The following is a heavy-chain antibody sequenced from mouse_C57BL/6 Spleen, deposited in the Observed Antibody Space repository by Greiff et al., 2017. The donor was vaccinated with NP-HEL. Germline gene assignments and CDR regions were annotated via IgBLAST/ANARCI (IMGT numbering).Heavy chain of an antibody. Sequence: EVNVVESGEGLVKPGGSLKLSCAASGFTFSSYAMSWVRQTPEKRLEWVAYISSGGDYIYYADTVKGRFTISRDNARNTLYLQMSSLKSEDTARYYCTRGRDGNFFAYWGQGTLVTVSA. D-gene: IGHD2-1*01. CDR2: ISSGGDYI. CDR3: TRGRDGNFFAY. CDR1: GFTFSSYA. J-gene: IGHJ3*01. V-gene: IGHV5-9-1*02.